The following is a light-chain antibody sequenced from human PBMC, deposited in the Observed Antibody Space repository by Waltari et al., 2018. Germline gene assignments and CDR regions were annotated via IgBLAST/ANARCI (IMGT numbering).Light chain of an antibody. J-gene: IGKJ4*01. CDR3: QQSSSIPLT. CDR2: AAS. CDR1: QNIGSY. V-gene: IGKV1-39*01. Sequence: DIQMTPSPSSLSSSLRDSVTNTCRASQNIGSYLDWYQQNPGKAPKLLIYAASSLRSGVPSRISGSGSGTEFTLTITSLQPEDFATYYCQQSSSIPLTFGGGTKVEIK.